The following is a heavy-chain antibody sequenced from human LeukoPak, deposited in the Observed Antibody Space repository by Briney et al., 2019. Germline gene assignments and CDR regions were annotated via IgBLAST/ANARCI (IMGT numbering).Heavy chain of an antibody. J-gene: IGHJ4*02. Sequence: GGSLRLSCAASGFTFSSYGMHWVRQAPGKGLEWVAVISYDGSNKYYADAVKGRFTISRDNSKNTLYLQMNRLKADDTAGYYLAKGYYTMVRVVILGIDYWGPGTLGTVSS. CDR2: ISYDGSNK. V-gene: IGHV3-30*18. CDR3: AKGYYTMVRVVILGIDY. D-gene: IGHD3-10*01. CDR1: GFTFSSYG.